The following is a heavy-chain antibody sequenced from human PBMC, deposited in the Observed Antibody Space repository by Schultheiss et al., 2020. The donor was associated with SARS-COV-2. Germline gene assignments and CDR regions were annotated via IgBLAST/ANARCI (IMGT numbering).Heavy chain of an antibody. D-gene: IGHD6-6*01. J-gene: IGHJ6*02. Sequence: ASVKVSCKASGYTFTSYGISWVRQAPGQGLEWMGWISAYNGNTNYAQKLQGRVTMTTDTSTSTAYMELRSLRSDDTAVYYCARVGISSSSPYYYYGMDVWGQGTTVTVSS. CDR3: ARVGISSSSPYYYYGMDV. CDR1: GYTFTSYG. V-gene: IGHV1-18*01. CDR2: ISAYNGNT.